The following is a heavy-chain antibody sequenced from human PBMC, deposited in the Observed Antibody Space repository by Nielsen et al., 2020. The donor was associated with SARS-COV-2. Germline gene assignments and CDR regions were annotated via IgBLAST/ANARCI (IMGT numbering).Heavy chain of an antibody. CDR2: INPSGGST. CDR1: GYTFTSYY. V-gene: IGHV1-46*01. J-gene: IGHJ3*02. D-gene: IGHD2-15*01. Sequence: ASVKVSCKASGYTFTSYYMHWVRQAPGQGLEWMGIINPSGGSTSYAQKFQGRVTMTRDTSTSTVYMELSSLRSEDTAVYYCAVEGYCSGGSCARDASDIWGQGTMVTVSS. CDR3: AVEGYCSGGSCARDASDI.